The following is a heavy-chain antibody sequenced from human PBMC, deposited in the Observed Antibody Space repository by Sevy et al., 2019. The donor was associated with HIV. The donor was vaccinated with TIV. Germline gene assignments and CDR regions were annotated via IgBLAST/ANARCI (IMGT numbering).Heavy chain of an antibody. CDR1: GFTFSSYS. J-gene: IGHJ6*02. V-gene: IGHV3-21*03. Sequence: GGALRLSCAASGFTFSSYSMNWVRQAPGKGLEWVSSISSSSNYIYYADSVKGRFTISRDNAKNSPYLQMNSLRAEDTAEYYSARGEVNYDCLIANRTEGGYYYGMDVWGQGTTVTVSS. CDR2: ISSSSNYI. CDR3: ARGEVNYDCLIANRTEGGYYYGMDV. D-gene: IGHD3-3*01.